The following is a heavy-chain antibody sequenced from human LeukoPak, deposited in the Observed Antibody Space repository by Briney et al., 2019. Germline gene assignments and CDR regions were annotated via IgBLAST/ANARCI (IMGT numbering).Heavy chain of an antibody. CDR3: AKSRGSYYRTSFDY. CDR2: IIGSGGNT. V-gene: IGHV3-23*01. CDR1: GFTFRYYV. Sequence: GGSLRLSCAASGFTFRYYVMTWVRQAPGKGLEWVSGIIGSGGNTYYADPVKGRFTISRDNSKNMLYLQMNSLRAEDTAVYYCAKSRGSYYRTSFDYWGQGTLVTVSS. D-gene: IGHD1-26*01. J-gene: IGHJ4*02.